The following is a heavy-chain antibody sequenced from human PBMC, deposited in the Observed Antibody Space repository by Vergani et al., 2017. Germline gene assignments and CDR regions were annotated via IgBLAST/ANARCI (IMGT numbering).Heavy chain of an antibody. CDR2: IYYSGST. Sequence: QVQLQESGPGLVKPSQTLSLTCTVSGGSISSGGYYWSWIRQPPGKGLEWIGSIYYSGSTYYNPSLKSRVTISVDTSKNQFSLKLSSVTAADTAVYYCARDRWGTIGGAFDIWGQGTMVTVSS. D-gene: IGHD3-16*01. CDR3: ARDRWGTIGGAFDI. CDR1: GGSISSGGYY. V-gene: IGHV4-39*07. J-gene: IGHJ3*02.